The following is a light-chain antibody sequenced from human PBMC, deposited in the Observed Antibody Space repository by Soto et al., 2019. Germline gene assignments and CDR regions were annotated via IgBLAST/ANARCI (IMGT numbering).Light chain of an antibody. CDR1: SSDVGGYPY. Sequence: QSALTQPASVSGSPGQSITIYCTGTSSDVGGYPYVSWYQQRPGKAPKLMIYEVTNRPSGVSDRFSGSKSGDTASLTISGLQAEDEADYYCSSYTTSRTLVFGTGTKLTVL. CDR2: EVT. J-gene: IGLJ1*01. CDR3: SSYTTSRTLV. V-gene: IGLV2-14*01.